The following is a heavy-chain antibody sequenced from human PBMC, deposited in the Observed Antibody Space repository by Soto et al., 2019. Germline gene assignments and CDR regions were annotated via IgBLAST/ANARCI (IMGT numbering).Heavy chain of an antibody. V-gene: IGHV3-33*01. CDR1: GFTFSSYG. CDR3: ARGHDRDRTIFRVVTHYGMDV. Sequence: GGSLRLSCAASGFTFSSYGMHWVRQAPGKGLEWVAVIWYDGSNKYYADSVKGRFTISRDNSKNTLYLQMNSLRAEDTAVYYCARGHDRDRTIFRVVTHYGMDVWGQGTTVTVSS. D-gene: IGHD3-3*01. J-gene: IGHJ6*02. CDR2: IWYDGSNK.